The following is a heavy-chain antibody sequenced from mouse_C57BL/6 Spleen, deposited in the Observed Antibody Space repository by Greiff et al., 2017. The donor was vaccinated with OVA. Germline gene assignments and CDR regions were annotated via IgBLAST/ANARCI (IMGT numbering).Heavy chain of an antibody. Sequence: LQESDAELVKPGASVKISCKVSGYTFTDHTIHWMKQRPEQGLEWIGYIYPRDGSTKYNEKFKGKATLTADKSSSTAYMQLNSLTSEDSAVYFCARIITTVVASYYFDYWGQGTTLTVSS. D-gene: IGHD1-1*01. CDR3: ARIITTVVASYYFDY. V-gene: IGHV1-78*01. J-gene: IGHJ2*01. CDR1: GYTFTDHT. CDR2: IYPRDGST.